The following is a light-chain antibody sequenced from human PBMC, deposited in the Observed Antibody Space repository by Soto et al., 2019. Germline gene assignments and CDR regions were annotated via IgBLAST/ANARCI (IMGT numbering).Light chain of an antibody. CDR2: DDI. V-gene: IGLV3-21*02. Sequence: SYELTQPPSVSVAPGQTARITCGGDNIGGQSVHWYQQRPGQAPVVVGYDDIDRPSGIPERFSGSNSGNTATLTISRVEAGDEADYYCQVWDTNSDHVVFGGGTQLTVL. CDR1: NIGGQS. CDR3: QVWDTNSDHVV. J-gene: IGLJ2*01.